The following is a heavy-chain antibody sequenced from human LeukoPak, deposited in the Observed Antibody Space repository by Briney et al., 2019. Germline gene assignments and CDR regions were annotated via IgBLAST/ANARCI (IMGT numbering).Heavy chain of an antibody. CDR1: GYTFTGYY. CDR2: TNPNSGDT. CDR3: ARGYYDSSGYLLPH. D-gene: IGHD3-22*01. J-gene: IGHJ4*02. Sequence: ASVKVSCKASGYTFTGYYMHWVRQAPGQGLEWMGWTNPNSGDTNYAQKFQGRVTMTRDTSISTAYMELSRLRSDDTAVYYCARGYYDSSGYLLPHWGQGTLVTVSS. V-gene: IGHV1-2*02.